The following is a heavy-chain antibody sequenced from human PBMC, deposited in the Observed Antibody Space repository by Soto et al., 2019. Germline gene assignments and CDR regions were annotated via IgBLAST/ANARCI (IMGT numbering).Heavy chain of an antibody. V-gene: IGHV4-30-2*01. CDR1: GGSISSGGYS. CDR3: AGALGRWLRLNWFDP. J-gene: IGHJ5*02. Sequence: PSETLSLTCAVSGGSISSGGYSWSWIRQPPGKGLEWIGYMYHSGSTYCNPSLKSRVTISIDRSKNQFSLKLSSVTAADTAVYYCAGALGRWLRLNWFDPWGQGTLVTVSS. CDR2: MYHSGST. D-gene: IGHD5-12*01.